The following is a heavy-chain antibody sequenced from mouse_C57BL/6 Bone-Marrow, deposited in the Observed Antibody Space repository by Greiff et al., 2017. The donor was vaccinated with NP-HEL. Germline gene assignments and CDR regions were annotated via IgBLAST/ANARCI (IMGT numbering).Heavy chain of an antibody. Sequence: QVQLQQSGPGLVQPSQSLSITCTVSGFSFTSYGVHWVRQSPGKGLEWLGVIWSGGSTDYNAAFISRLSISKDNSKSQVFFKMNSLQADDTAIYYCARGGTLDYWGQGTTLTVSS. CDR2: IWSGGST. CDR1: GFSFTSYG. CDR3: ARGGTLDY. V-gene: IGHV2-2*01. J-gene: IGHJ2*01.